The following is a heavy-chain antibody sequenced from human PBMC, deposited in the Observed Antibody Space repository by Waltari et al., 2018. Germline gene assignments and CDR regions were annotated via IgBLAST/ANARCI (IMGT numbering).Heavy chain of an antibody. V-gene: IGHV1-46*01. CDR2: INPSGGST. Sequence: QVQLVQSGDEEKKPGASVKVSCKASGYTLSSYGISWVRQAPGQGLEWMGIINPSGGSTSYAQKFQGRVTMTRDTSTSTVYMELSSLRSEDTAVYYCARARRAYCGGDCYWDYWGQGTLVTVSS. CDR1: GYTLSSYG. CDR3: ARARRAYCGGDCYWDY. D-gene: IGHD2-21*01. J-gene: IGHJ4*02.